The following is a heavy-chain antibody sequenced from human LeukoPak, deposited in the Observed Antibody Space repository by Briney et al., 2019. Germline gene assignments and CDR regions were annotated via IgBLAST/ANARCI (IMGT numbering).Heavy chain of an antibody. CDR1: GFTLSSYG. Sequence: GGAPRLSPVAAGFTLSSYGVHWGRPGPRKGVPWLAFIQSDGNNKYYADSVKGRFTISRDNSKNTLFLQMNSLRAEDTAVYYCAKDKSMVRELDYWGQGNLVTVSS. CDR3: AKDKSMVRELDY. V-gene: IGHV3-30*02. J-gene: IGHJ4*02. D-gene: IGHD3-10*01. CDR2: IQSDGNNK.